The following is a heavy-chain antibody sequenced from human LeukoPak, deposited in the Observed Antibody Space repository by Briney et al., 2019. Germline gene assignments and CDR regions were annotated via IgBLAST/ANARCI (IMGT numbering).Heavy chain of an antibody. CDR2: ISPDGSGK. CDR3: ARGRGGWDAFDI. CDR1: GFTFSMYG. D-gene: IGHD6-19*01. V-gene: IGHV3-30*03. J-gene: IGHJ3*02. Sequence: GGSLRLSCVISGFTFSMYGMHWVRQAPGKGLEWVAVISPDGSGKNYVDSVEGRFSISRDNSKNTVYLQVDSLRTEDTAVYYCARGRGGWDAFDIWGQGTMVTVSS.